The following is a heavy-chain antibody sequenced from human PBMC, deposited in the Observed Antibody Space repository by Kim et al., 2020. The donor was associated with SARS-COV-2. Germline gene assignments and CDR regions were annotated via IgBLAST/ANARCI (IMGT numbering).Heavy chain of an antibody. J-gene: IGHJ3*02. D-gene: IGHD3-22*01. Sequence: DSVKGRFTISRDNSKNTLYLQMNSLRAEDTAVYYCAKTNTMIVVVAAFDIWGQGTMVTVSS. V-gene: IGHV3-23*01. CDR3: AKTNTMIVVVAAFDI.